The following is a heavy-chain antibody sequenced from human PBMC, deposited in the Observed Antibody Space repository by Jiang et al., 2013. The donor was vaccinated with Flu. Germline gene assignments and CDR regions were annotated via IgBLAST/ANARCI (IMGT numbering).Heavy chain of an antibody. CDR2: IYYSGST. J-gene: IGHJ4*02. Sequence: SGSGLVKPSETLSLTCTVSGGSISSYYWSWIRQPPGKGLEWIGYIYYSGSTNYNPSLKSRVTISVDTSKNQFSLKLSSVTAADTAVYYCARAHFGVVINGYFDYWGQGTLVTVSS. CDR3: ARAHFGVVINGYFDY. CDR1: GGSISSYY. V-gene: IGHV4-59*01. D-gene: IGHD3-3*01.